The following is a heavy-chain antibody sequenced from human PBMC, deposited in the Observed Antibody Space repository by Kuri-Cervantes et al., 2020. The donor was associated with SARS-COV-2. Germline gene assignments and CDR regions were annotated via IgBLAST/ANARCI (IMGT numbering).Heavy chain of an antibody. V-gene: IGHV1-2*04. Sequence: ASVKVSCKASGYTFTGYYMHWVRQAHGQGLEWMGWINPNSGGTNYAQKSQGWVTMTRDASISTVYMELSRLRSDDTAVYYCARSTPLRRLVVISQGGAFDIWGQGTMVTVSS. CDR3: ARSTPLRRLVVISQGGAFDI. CDR2: INPNSGGT. J-gene: IGHJ3*02. D-gene: IGHD3-22*01. CDR1: GYTFTGYY.